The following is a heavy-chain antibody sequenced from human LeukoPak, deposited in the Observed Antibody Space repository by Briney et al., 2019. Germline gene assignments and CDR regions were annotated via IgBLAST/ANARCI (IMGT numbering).Heavy chain of an antibody. D-gene: IGHD3-22*01. CDR3: ARGPRLVVTNPYYYYGMDV. CDR1: GGSFSGYY. CDR2: INHSGST. J-gene: IGHJ6*02. V-gene: IGHV4-34*01. Sequence: SETLSLTCAVYGGSFSGYYWSWIRQPPGKGLECIGEINHSGSTNYNPSLKSRVTISVDTSKSQFSLKLSSVTAADTAVYYCARGPRLVVTNPYYYYGMDVWGQGTTVTVSS.